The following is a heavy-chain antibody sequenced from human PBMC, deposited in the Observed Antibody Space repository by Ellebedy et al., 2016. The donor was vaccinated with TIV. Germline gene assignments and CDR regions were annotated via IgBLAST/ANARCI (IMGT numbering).Heavy chain of an antibody. D-gene: IGHD6-13*01. CDR1: GGSISSSNYY. J-gene: IGHJ4*02. CDR2: IYSSGST. Sequence: MPGGSLRLSCTVSGGSISSSNYYWGWIRQPPGKGLEWFGSIYSSGSTYYNPSLKSRLSISVDTSKNQFSLNLTSVTAADRAVYYCVRGLGIARFWGQGTLVTVSS. V-gene: IGHV4-39*07. CDR3: VRGLGIARF.